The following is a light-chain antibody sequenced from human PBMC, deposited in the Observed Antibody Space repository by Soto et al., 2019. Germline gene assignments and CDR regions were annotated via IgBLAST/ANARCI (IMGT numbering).Light chain of an antibody. CDR1: QSISSY. CDR3: PQTYSTLT. CDR2: AAS. Sequence: DIQMTQSPSSLSASVGDRVTITCRASQSISSYLNWYQQKPGKAPKLLIYAASSLQSGVPSRFSGRGSWTDFTLTISSLQPEDFATYYCPQTYSTLTFGPGTKVDIQ. V-gene: IGKV1-39*01. J-gene: IGKJ3*01.